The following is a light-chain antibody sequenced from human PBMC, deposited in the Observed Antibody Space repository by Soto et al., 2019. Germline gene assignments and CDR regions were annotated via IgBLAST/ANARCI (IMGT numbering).Light chain of an antibody. CDR3: QQYNNWPPIS. CDR2: GAS. Sequence: EIVMTQSPATPSVAPGERTTLSCRASQRGSSNLAWYQQKPGQAPRLLIYGASTRATGIPARFSGSGSGTEFTLTISSLQSEDFAVYYCQQYNNWPPISFGQGTKVEIK. V-gene: IGKV3-15*01. J-gene: IGKJ1*01. CDR1: QRGSSN.